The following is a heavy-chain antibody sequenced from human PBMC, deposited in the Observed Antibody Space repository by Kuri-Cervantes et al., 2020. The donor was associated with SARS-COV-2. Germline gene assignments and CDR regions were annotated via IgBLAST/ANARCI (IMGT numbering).Heavy chain of an antibody. CDR1: GFTFSSYA. CDR3: AKDPEGYYYDSSGYYHYYYYGMDV. CDR2: ISGSGGST. D-gene: IGHD3-22*01. V-gene: IGHV3-23*01. J-gene: IGHJ6*02. Sequence: GGSLRLSCAASGFTFSSYAMSWVRQAPGKGLEWVSAISGSGGSTYYADSVKGRFTISRDNSKNTLYLQMNSLRAEDTAVYYCAKDPEGYYYDSSGYYHYYYYGMDVWGQGTTVTVFS.